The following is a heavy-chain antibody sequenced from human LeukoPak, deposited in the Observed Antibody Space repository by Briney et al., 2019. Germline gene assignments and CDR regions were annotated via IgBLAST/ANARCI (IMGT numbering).Heavy chain of an antibody. D-gene: IGHD7-27*01. Sequence: SETLSLTCTVSGGSISTSNYYWGWIRQPPGRGQEWIGNIFYSGSTYYGPSLKSRLTISANTYKNQFSLKLNSVTAADTAVYYCVRGFRGDDFDNWGQGTLVTVSS. CDR1: GGSISTSNYY. CDR2: IFYSGST. CDR3: VRGFRGDDFDN. J-gene: IGHJ4*02. V-gene: IGHV4-39*07.